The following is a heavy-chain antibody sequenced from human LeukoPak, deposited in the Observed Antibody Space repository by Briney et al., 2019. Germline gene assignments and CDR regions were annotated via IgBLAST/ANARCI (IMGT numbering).Heavy chain of an antibody. CDR1: GFSLSGYW. V-gene: IGHV3-7*01. J-gene: IGHJ4*02. Sequence: GGSLRLSCAASGFSLSGYWMTWVRQAPGKGLEWVANINRDGSQKNHVDSVQGRFTISRDNAKNSLYLQMNSLTAEDTAVYYCAKEGYYYDSSGYYSGYYWGQGTLVTVSS. CDR3: AKEGYYYDSSGYYSGYY. D-gene: IGHD3-22*01. CDR2: INRDGSQK.